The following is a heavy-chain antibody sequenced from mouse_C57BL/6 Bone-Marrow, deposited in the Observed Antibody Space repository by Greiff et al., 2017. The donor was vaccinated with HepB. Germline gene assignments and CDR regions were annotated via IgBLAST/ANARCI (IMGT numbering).Heavy chain of an antibody. D-gene: IGHD2-4*01. J-gene: IGHJ1*03. CDR1: GYSITSGYY. CDR3: ARAPYDYNWYFDV. Sequence: EVQVVESGPGLVKPSQSLSLTCSVTGYSITSGYYWNWIRQFPGNKLEWMGYISYDGSNNYNPSLKNRISITRDTSKNQFFLKLNSVTTEDTATYYCARAPYDYNWYFDVWGTGTTVTVSS. CDR2: ISYDGSN. V-gene: IGHV3-6*01.